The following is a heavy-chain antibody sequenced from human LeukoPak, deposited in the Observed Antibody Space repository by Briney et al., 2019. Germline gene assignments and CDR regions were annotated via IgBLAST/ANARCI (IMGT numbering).Heavy chain of an antibody. CDR2: IYASGTI. CDR3: ASTTNSDYYYYMDV. V-gene: IGHV4-4*07. J-gene: IGHJ6*03. CDR1: GGSISSYY. Sequence: SETLSLTCTVSGGSISSYYWSWIRQPAGTALEWIGRIYASGTITYNPSLKSRVTMSVDTSKNQFSLKLSSVTAADTAVYYCASTTNSDYYYYMDVWGKGTTVTVSS. D-gene: IGHD4-23*01.